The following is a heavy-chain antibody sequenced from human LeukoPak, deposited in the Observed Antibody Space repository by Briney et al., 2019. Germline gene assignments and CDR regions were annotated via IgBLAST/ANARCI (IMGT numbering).Heavy chain of an antibody. V-gene: IGHV3-13*01. J-gene: IGHJ4*02. CDR3: ARVLNDYDILTGPFDY. D-gene: IGHD3-9*01. CDR1: GFTFSSYD. Sequence: PGGSLRLSCAASGFTFSSYDMHWVRQATGKGLEWVSAIGTAGDTYYPGSVKGRFTISRENAKNSLYLQMNSLRAGDTAVYYCARVLNDYDILTGPFDYWGQGTLVTVSS. CDR2: IGTAGDT.